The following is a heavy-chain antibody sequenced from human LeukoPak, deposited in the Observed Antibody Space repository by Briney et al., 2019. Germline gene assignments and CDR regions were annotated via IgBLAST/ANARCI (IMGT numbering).Heavy chain of an antibody. CDR3: ARVHGSSPPMFDY. CDR1: GGSISSSRYY. J-gene: IGHJ4*02. CDR2: IYYSGST. V-gene: IGHV4-39*07. Sequence: SETLSLTCTVSGGSISSSRYYWGWIRQPPGKGLEWIGSIYYSGSTYYNPSLKSRVTISVDTSKTPFYLKLSSVTAADTAVYYCARVHGSSPPMFDYWGQGTLVTVSS.